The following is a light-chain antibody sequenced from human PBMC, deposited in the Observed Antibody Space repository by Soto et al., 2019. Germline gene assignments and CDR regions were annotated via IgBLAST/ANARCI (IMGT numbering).Light chain of an antibody. CDR1: QSVRDRY. CDR2: DTS. V-gene: IGKV3-20*01. J-gene: IGKJ1*01. Sequence: EIGLKQSPGALSLYPGERATLSCRASQSVRDRYLAWYQQKPGQAPSLLIYDTSTRATGVPDRFSGSGSGTDFALTISRVEPEDFAIYFCQQYGSSPGPFGQGTNVDIK. CDR3: QQYGSSPGP.